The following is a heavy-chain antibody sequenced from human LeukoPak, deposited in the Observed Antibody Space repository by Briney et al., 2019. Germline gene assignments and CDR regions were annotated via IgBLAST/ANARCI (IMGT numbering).Heavy chain of an antibody. J-gene: IGHJ4*02. CDR2: ISAYNGNT. CDR3: ARDLSLGMVTLFYY. Sequence: GASVTVSCKASGYTFTSYGISWVRQPPGQGLEWMGWISAYNGNTNYAQKLQGRVTMTTDTSTSTAYMELRSLRSDDTAVYYCARDLSLGMVTLFYYWGQGTLVTVSS. CDR1: GYTFTSYG. D-gene: IGHD4-23*01. V-gene: IGHV1-18*01.